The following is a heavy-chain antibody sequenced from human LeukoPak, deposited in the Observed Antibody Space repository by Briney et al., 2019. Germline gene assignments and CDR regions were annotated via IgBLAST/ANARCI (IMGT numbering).Heavy chain of an antibody. D-gene: IGHD3-10*01. Sequence: SETLTLTGTVSGDSVSNGNDYWSRLRQPPVKALEWIGYIYYTGNTYYNPSLEGRVTISVDTSKNHFSVKLSSVTAADTAVYYCARSQNYYGSGDHWSQGTLVTVSS. CDR3: ARSQNYYGSGDH. J-gene: IGHJ4*02. CDR1: GDSVSNGNDY. V-gene: IGHV4-61*03. CDR2: IYYTGNT.